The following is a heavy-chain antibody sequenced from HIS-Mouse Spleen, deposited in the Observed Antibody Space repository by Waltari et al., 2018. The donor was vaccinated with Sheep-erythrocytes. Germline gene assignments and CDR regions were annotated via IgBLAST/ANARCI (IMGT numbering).Heavy chain of an antibody. J-gene: IGHJ4*02. CDR2: ISSSSSYI. V-gene: IGHV3-21*01. CDR1: GFTFSSYS. CDR3: ARAGYSGEYYFDY. D-gene: IGHD5-12*01. Sequence: EVQLVESGGGLVKPGGSLRLSCAASGFTFSSYSMNGVRQAPGKGLEWVSSISSSSSYIYYADSVKGRFTISRDNAKNSLYLQMNSLRAEDTAVYYCARAGYSGEYYFDYWGQGTLVTVSS.